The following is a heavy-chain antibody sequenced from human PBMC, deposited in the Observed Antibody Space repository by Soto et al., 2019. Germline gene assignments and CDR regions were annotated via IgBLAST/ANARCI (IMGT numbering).Heavy chain of an antibody. D-gene: IGHD6-13*01. Sequence: QVQLVQSGAEVKKPGASVKVSCKASGYTFTSYAIHWVRQAPGQRLEWMGWINTAKENTKYSQKFKGRVTITRDTSASIVYMELSRLRSEDTAVYYCARGNSWSYFDYWGQGTLVTVSS. CDR2: INTAKENT. J-gene: IGHJ4*02. V-gene: IGHV1-3*04. CDR1: GYTFTSYA. CDR3: ARGNSWSYFDY.